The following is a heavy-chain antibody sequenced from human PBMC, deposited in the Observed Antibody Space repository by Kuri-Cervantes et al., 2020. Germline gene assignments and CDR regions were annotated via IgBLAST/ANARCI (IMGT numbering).Heavy chain of an antibody. D-gene: IGHD5-18*01. Sequence: GGSLRLSCAASRIAFTYYGIHWVRQAPGKGLEWVAVSSFDRTDSVKGRFTISRDNSKNTLYLQMNSLRAEDTAVYYCAREFGIQLWSEHDAFDIWGQGTMVTVSS. CDR3: AREFGIQLWSEHDAFDI. V-gene: IGHV3-30*19. J-gene: IGHJ3*02. CDR1: RIAFTYYG. CDR2: SSFDRT.